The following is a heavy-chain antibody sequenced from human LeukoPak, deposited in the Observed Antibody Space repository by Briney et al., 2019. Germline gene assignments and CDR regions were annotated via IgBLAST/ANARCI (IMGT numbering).Heavy chain of an antibody. CDR3: AKDSPYYYGSGSLTY. CDR1: GFTFDDYA. V-gene: IGHV3-9*01. J-gene: IGHJ4*02. CDR2: ISWNSGSI. Sequence: GRSLRLSCAASGFTFDDYAMHWVRHAPGKGLEWVSGISWNSGSIGYADSVKGRFTISRDSAKNSLYLQMNSLRAEDTALYYCAKDSPYYYGSGSLTYWGQGTLVTVSS. D-gene: IGHD3-10*01.